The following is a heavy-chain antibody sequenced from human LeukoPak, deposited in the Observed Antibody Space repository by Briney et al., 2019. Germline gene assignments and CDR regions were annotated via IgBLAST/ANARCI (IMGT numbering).Heavy chain of an antibody. D-gene: IGHD1-26*01. CDR3: ARHEYSGSYYGLSWFDP. Sequence: PSETLSLTCTVSGGSISSSGYYWGWIRQPPGKGLEWIASIYYSGSTYYNPSLKSRVTISVDTYKNQLSLRLSPLPAADTAVYYCARHEYSGSYYGLSWFDPWGQGTLVTVSS. J-gene: IGHJ5*02. V-gene: IGHV4-39*01. CDR1: GGSISSSGYY. CDR2: IYYSGST.